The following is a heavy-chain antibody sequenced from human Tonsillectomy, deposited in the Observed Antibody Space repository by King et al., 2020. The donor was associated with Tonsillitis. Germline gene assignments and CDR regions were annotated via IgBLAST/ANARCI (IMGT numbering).Heavy chain of an antibody. Sequence: HVQLVESGAEVKKPGSSVKVSCKASGGTFSNYAITWVRQAPGQGLEWMGGIIPIFNTANYAQKFQGRVTITADKSTSTAYMELRSLRCEDTAMYYCVRDRVGRYYGSGSYFDYWGQGTQVTVSS. CDR1: GGTFSNYA. CDR3: VRDRVGRYYGSGSYFDY. D-gene: IGHD3-10*01. CDR2: IIPIFNTA. V-gene: IGHV1-69*06. J-gene: IGHJ4*02.